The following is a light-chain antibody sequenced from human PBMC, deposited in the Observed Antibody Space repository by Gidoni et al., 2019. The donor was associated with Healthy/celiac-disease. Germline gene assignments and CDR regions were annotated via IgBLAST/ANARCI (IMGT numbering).Light chain of an antibody. CDR2: DAS. CDR1: QSVSSY. V-gene: IGKV3-11*01. Sequence: EIVLTQSPATLSLSPGERATLYCRASQSVSSYLAGYQQKPGQAPRLLIYDASNRATGIPARFSGSGSGTDFTLTISSLEPEDFAVYYCQQRSNWPPKFTFGPGTKVDIK. J-gene: IGKJ3*01. CDR3: QQRSNWPPKFT.